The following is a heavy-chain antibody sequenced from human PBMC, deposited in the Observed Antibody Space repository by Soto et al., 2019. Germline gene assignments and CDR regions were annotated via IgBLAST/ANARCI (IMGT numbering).Heavy chain of an antibody. CDR2: ISYDGSNT. J-gene: IGHJ6*02. V-gene: IGHV3-30*18. D-gene: IGHD2-15*01. CDR3: AKEVGEIRGGNLYYYSYGMDV. CDR1: GFTFSSYG. Sequence: GGSLRLSCVASGFTFSSYGVPGVRQAPGKGLEWVAFISYDGSNTYYSDSVKGRFTISRDNCKNTLYLQMNSLRAEDTAVYSCAKEVGEIRGGNLYYYSYGMDVWGQGTTVTVSS.